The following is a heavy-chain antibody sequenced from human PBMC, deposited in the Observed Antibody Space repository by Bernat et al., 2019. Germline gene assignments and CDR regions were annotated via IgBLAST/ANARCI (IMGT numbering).Heavy chain of an antibody. CDR1: GFTFSSYA. CDR3: ARDDGGSTAMVPALFDY. D-gene: IGHD5-18*01. V-gene: IGHV3-30-3*01. J-gene: IGHJ4*02. CDR2: ISYDGSNK. Sequence: QVQLVESGGGVVQPGRSLRLSCAASGFTFSSYAMHWVRQAPGKGLEWVAVISYDGSNKYYADSVKGRFTISRDNSKNTLYLQMNSLRAEDTAVYYCARDDGGSTAMVPALFDYWGQGTTVTVSS.